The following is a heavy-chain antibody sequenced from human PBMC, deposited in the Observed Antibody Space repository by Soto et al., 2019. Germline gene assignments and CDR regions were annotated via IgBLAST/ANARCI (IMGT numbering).Heavy chain of an antibody. D-gene: IGHD6-6*01. Sequence: LRLSCVASGFTLSSYRMTWVRQGPGKGLEWVSSISSRSDYIHYTDSVKGRFTISRDNAKNLLYLQMNSLRAEDAAVYYCAREKEDEGSSSLRVYYGVDVWGQGTTVTVSS. J-gene: IGHJ6*02. V-gene: IGHV3-21*01. CDR2: ISSRSDYI. CDR1: GFTLSSYR. CDR3: AREKEDEGSSSLRVYYGVDV.